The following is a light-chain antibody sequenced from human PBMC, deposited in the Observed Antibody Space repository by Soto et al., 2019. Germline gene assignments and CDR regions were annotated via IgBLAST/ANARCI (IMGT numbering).Light chain of an antibody. CDR2: KAS. CDR3: QQYNSYSAT. Sequence: DIQIIQSPSTLSASVGDRVTIACRASQSTSSWLAWYQQKPGKAPKLLIYKASSLESGVPSRFSGSGSGTEFTLTISSMQPDDFANYYCQQYNSYSATFGQGTKVDIK. CDR1: QSTSSW. V-gene: IGKV1-5*03. J-gene: IGKJ1*01.